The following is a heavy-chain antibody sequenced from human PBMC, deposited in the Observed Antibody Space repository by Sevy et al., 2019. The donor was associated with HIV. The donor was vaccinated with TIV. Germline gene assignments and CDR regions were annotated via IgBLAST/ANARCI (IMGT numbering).Heavy chain of an antibody. Sequence: GESLKISCAVSGLTVSSNYMSWVRQAPGKGLEWVSLIYSGGATYYADSVNGRFTISGDDSKNTLYLQMYSLRAEDTAVYYCAKASSGYSFDYWGQGTLVTVSS. CDR3: AKASSGYSFDY. D-gene: IGHD3-22*01. CDR1: GLTVSSNY. J-gene: IGHJ4*02. V-gene: IGHV3-66*02. CDR2: IYSGGAT.